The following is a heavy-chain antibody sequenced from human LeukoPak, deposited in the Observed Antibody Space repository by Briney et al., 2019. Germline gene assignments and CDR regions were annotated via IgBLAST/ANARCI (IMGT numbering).Heavy chain of an antibody. D-gene: IGHD2-21*02. CDR2: INWNGGST. V-gene: IGHV3-20*04. CDR1: GFTFGDYG. CDR3: VRDYCGGDCYPFDY. Sequence: GGSLSLSCAVSGFTFGDYGMGWVRQAPGKGLEWVSGINWNGGSTGCADSVKGRFTISRDNAKKPLYLKMNSLRGEDTAFYYCVRDYCGGDCYPFDYWGQGTLVTVSS. J-gene: IGHJ4*02.